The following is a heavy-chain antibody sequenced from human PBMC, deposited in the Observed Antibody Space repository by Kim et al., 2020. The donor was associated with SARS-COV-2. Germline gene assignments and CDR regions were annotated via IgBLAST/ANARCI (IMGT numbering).Heavy chain of an antibody. CDR2: ISGSGGST. Sequence: GGSLRLSCAASGFTFSSYAMSWVRQAPGKGLEWVSAISGSGGSTYYADSVKGRFTISRDNSKNTLYLQMNSLRAEDTAVYYCAKSLAAAGVWLRFRCFDYWGQGTLVTVSS. J-gene: IGHJ4*02. D-gene: IGHD6-13*01. V-gene: IGHV3-23*01. CDR1: GFTFSSYA. CDR3: AKSLAAAGVWLRFRCFDY.